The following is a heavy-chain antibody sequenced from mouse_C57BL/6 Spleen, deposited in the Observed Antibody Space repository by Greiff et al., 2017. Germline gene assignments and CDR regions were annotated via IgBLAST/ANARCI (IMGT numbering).Heavy chain of an antibody. Sequence: QVQLKESGPELVKPGASVKISCKASGYAFSSSWMNWVKQRPGKGLEWIGRIYPGDGDTNYNGKFKGKATLTADKSSSTAYMQLSSLTSEDSAVYFCARGDYGNYGGYWGQGTTLTVSS. J-gene: IGHJ2*01. CDR3: ARGDYGNYGGY. CDR1: GYAFSSSW. CDR2: IYPGDGDT. V-gene: IGHV1-82*01. D-gene: IGHD2-1*01.